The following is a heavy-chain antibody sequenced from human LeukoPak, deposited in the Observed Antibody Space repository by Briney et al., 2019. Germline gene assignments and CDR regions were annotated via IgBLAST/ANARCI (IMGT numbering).Heavy chain of an antibody. V-gene: IGHV4-34*01. Sequence: SETLSLTCAVFGGSFSGYYWSWIRQPPGKGLEWIGEVNHSGSTNYNPSLKSRVTISVDTSKNQFSLKLSSVTAADTAVYYCARARTYYYGSGSYRFEYFQHWGQGTLVTVSS. CDR1: GGSFSGYY. CDR3: ARARTYYYGSGSYRFEYFQH. D-gene: IGHD3-10*01. J-gene: IGHJ1*01. CDR2: VNHSGST.